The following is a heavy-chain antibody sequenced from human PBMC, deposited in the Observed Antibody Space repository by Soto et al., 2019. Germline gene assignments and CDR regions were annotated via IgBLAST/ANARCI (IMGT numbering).Heavy chain of an antibody. CDR3: ARDRHYYDSSGSSYYFDY. V-gene: IGHV1-3*01. D-gene: IGHD3-22*01. Sequence: VQLVQSGAEVKMPGASVKVSCKASGYTFITYAVHWVRQAPGQRLEWMGRIDAGNGNTRYSQKFQGRVTITRDTSASTVYMELSSLNSEDTSVFYCARDRHYYDSSGSSYYFDYWGQGTLVTVSP. J-gene: IGHJ4*02. CDR1: GYTFITYA. CDR2: IDAGNGNT.